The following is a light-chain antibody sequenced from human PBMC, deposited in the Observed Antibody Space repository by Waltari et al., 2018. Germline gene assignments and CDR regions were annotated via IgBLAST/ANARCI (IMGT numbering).Light chain of an antibody. V-gene: IGKV3-15*01. CDR1: QSISSN. J-gene: IGKJ2*01. CDR2: GAY. CDR3: QHYDGWPPSYT. Sequence: DIVMTQSPATLSVSPGERVTLSCRASQSISSNLAWYQQGPGQAPKLLIYGAYNRATGIPARFSGSVSGTEFTLTISSLQSGDFAVYFCQHYDGWPPSYTFGQGTKLEIK.